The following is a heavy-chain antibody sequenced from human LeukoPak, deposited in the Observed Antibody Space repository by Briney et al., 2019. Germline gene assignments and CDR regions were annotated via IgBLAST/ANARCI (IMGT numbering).Heavy chain of an antibody. J-gene: IGHJ5*02. CDR1: GDSISSRHYY. Sequence: SETLSLTCAVSGDSISSRHYYWAWIRQPPGKGLEWIGNVYYSGTTHYNPSLQSRVTISVDTSKNQFSLKVNSVTAADTAMYYCARRDSGGWFHYNWFDPWGQGTLVTVSS. D-gene: IGHD2-15*01. V-gene: IGHV4-39*01. CDR3: ARRDSGGWFHYNWFDP. CDR2: VYYSGTT.